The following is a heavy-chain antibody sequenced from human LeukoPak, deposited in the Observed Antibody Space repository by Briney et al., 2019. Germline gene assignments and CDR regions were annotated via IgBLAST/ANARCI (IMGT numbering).Heavy chain of an antibody. V-gene: IGHV3-30*18. CDR2: ISYDGSNK. D-gene: IGHD3-9*01. CDR3: AKDLGVRYFDWLIPGSDY. CDR1: GFTFSSYG. J-gene: IGHJ4*02. Sequence: GGSLRLSCAASGFTFSSYGMHWVRQAPGKGPEWVAVISYDGSNKYYADSVKGRFTISRDNSKNTLYLQMNSLRAEDTAVYYCAKDLGVRYFDWLIPGSDYWGQGTLVTVSS.